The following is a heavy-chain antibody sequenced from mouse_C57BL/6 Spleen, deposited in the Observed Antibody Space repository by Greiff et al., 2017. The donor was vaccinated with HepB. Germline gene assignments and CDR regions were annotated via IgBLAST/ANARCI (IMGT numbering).Heavy chain of an antibody. Sequence: QVQLQQSGAELVRPGSSVKLSCKASGYTFTSYWMDWVKQRPGQGLEWIGNIYPSDSETHYNQKFKDKATLTVDKSSSTAYMQLSSLTSEDSAVYYCERSRTAQARYYYAMDYWGQGTSVTVSS. CDR2: IYPSDSET. J-gene: IGHJ4*01. CDR3: ERSRTAQARYYYAMDY. V-gene: IGHV1-61*01. D-gene: IGHD3-2*02. CDR1: GYTFTSYW.